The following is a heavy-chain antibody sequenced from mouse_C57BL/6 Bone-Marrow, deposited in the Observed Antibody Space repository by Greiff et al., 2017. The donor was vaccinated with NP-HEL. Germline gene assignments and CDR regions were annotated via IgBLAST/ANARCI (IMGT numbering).Heavy chain of an antibody. D-gene: IGHD2-4*01. Sequence: EVKLVESEGGLVQPGSSMKLSCTTSGFTFSDYYMAWVRQVPEKGLDWVANINYDGSSTYYLDSLKSRFIISRENATNILYLQMSSLKSEDTATYYCAREGGLRRRTYAMDYWDQGTAVTVSA. V-gene: IGHV5-16*01. CDR1: GFTFSDYY. CDR2: INYDGSST. CDR3: AREGGLRRRTYAMDY. J-gene: IGHJ4*01.